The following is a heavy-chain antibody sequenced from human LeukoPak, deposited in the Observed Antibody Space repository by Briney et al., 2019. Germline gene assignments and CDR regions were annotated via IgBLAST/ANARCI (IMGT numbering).Heavy chain of an antibody. J-gene: IGHJ3*02. V-gene: IGHV3-23*01. D-gene: IGHD3-10*01. CDR2: ISGSGGST. CDR1: GFTFSSYA. CDR3: AKDYYGSGSYYSHAFDI. Sequence: PGGSLRLSCAASGFTFSSYAMSWVRQAPGKGLEWVSGISGSGGSTYYADSVKGRFTISRDNSMNTLYLQMNSLRAEDTAVYYCAKDYYGSGSYYSHAFDIWGQGTMVTVSS.